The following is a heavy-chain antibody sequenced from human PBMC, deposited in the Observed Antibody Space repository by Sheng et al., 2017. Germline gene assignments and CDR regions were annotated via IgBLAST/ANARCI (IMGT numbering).Heavy chain of an antibody. CDR2: IYPGDSDT. J-gene: IGHJ4*02. CDR1: GYSFTSYW. V-gene: IGHV5-51*01. Sequence: KASGYSFTSYWIGWVRQMPGKGLEWMGIIYPGDSDTRYSPSFQGQVTISADKSISTSYLQWSSLKASDTAMYYCARHTRYYHDSSGYGSANYFAYWGQGTLVTVSS. CDR3: ARHTRYYHDSSGYGSANYFAY. D-gene: IGHD3-22*01.